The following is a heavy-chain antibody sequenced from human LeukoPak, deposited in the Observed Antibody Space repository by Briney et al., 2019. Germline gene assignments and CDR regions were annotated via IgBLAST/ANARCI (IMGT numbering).Heavy chain of an antibody. Sequence: GGSLRLSCAASGFTFSSYWMSWVRQAPGKGLEWVANIKQDGSEKYYVDSVKGRFTISRDNAKNSLYLQMNSLRDEDTAVYYCASLGIYSSSWYKGATVFDYWGQGTLVTVSS. D-gene: IGHD6-13*01. CDR1: GFTFSSYW. J-gene: IGHJ4*02. V-gene: IGHV3-7*01. CDR3: ASLGIYSSSWYKGATVFDY. CDR2: IKQDGSEK.